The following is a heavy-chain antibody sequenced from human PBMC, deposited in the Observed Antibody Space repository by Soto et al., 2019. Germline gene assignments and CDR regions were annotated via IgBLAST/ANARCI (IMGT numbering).Heavy chain of an antibody. D-gene: IGHD3-16*01. V-gene: IGHV4-39*01. CDR2: IYYTGTT. J-gene: IGHJ4*02. CDR1: GASISSSSYF. CDR3: ASDRHGYDYYFDY. Sequence: QLQLQESGPGLVKPSETLSLTCTVSGASISSSSYFWGWIRQPPGKGLEWIGSIYYTGTTYYNPSLKSRVTISVDTSKNQFSLNLSSVTAADTAVYYCASDRHGYDYYFDYWGQGTLVTVSS.